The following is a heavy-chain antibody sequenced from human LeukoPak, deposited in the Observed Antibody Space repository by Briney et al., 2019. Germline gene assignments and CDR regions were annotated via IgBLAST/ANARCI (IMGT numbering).Heavy chain of an antibody. Sequence: GGSLGPSFAASGNYWRNWARKPQGKGLVWVSHINSDGSWTSYADSVKGRFTISKDNAKNTVYLQMNSLRAEDTAVYYCVSFYETYWGRGTLVTVSS. J-gene: IGHJ4*02. CDR1: GNYW. D-gene: IGHD2/OR15-2a*01. V-gene: IGHV3-74*01. CDR3: VSFYETY. CDR2: INSDGSWT.